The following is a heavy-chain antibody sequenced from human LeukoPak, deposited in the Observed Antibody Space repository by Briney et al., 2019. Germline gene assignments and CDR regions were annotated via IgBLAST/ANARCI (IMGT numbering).Heavy chain of an antibody. Sequence: VASVKVSCKASGYTFTGYYMHWVRQAPGQGLEWMGWINPNSGGTNYAQKFQGRVTMTRDTSISTAYMELSSLRSEDTAVYYCARAPLGIAVAVFDYWGQGTLVTVSS. J-gene: IGHJ4*02. D-gene: IGHD6-19*01. V-gene: IGHV1-2*02. CDR1: GYTFTGYY. CDR3: ARAPLGIAVAVFDY. CDR2: INPNSGGT.